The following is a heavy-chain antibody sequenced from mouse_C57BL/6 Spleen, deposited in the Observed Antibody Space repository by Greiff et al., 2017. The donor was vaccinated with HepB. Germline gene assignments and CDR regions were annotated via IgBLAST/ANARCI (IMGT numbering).Heavy chain of an antibody. J-gene: IGHJ4*01. Sequence: EVMLVESGEGLVKPGGSLKLSCAASGFTFSSYAMSWVRQTPEKRLEWVAYISSGGDYIYYADTVKGRFTISRDNARNTLYLQMSSLKSEDTAMYYCTRWGGNYEDYATDYWGQGTSVTVSS. CDR3: TRWGGNYEDYATDY. D-gene: IGHD2-1*01. CDR1: GFTFSSYA. V-gene: IGHV5-9-1*02. CDR2: ISSGGDYI.